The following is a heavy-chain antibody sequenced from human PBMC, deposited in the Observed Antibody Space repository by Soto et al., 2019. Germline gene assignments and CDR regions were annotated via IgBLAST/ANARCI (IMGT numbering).Heavy chain of an antibody. CDR2: IYPGDSDT. CDR3: ARNCDSSGWYIDDFDF. V-gene: IGHV5-51*01. D-gene: IGHD6-19*01. Sequence: GESLKISCKGSGYSFTSYWIGWVRQMPGKGLEWMGIIYPGDSDTRYSPSFQGQVTISADKSISTAYLQWSSLKASDTAMYYCARNCDSSGWYIDDFDFWGQGTMVTVSS. J-gene: IGHJ3*01. CDR1: GYSFTSYW.